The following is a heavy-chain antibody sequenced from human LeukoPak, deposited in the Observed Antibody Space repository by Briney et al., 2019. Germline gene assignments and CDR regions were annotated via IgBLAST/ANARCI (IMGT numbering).Heavy chain of an antibody. Sequence: GWSLRLSCAVSGVTFSSYAMSWVRQAPGEGLEWVSAISGSGGSTYYADSVKGRFTISRDSSKNTLYLQMNSLRAEDTAVYYCAKDRKLITMISLSYWGQGTLVTVSS. CDR3: AKDRKLITMISLSY. CDR1: GVTFSSYA. V-gene: IGHV3-23*01. J-gene: IGHJ4*02. CDR2: ISGSGGST. D-gene: IGHD3-22*01.